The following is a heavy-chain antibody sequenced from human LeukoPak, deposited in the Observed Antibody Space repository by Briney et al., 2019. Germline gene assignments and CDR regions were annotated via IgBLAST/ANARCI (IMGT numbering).Heavy chain of an antibody. CDR1: GSTFSSYG. Sequence: GGSLRLSCAASGSTFSSYGMHWVRQAPGKGLEWVAFIQYDGSDKYYTDSVKGRFTISRDNSKNTLYLQMNSLRTEDTAVYYCGDPFDYWGQGTLVTVSS. J-gene: IGHJ4*02. V-gene: IGHV3-30*02. CDR2: IQYDGSDK. CDR3: GDPFDY.